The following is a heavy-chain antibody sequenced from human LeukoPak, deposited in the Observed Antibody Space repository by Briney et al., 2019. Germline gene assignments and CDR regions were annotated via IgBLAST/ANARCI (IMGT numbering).Heavy chain of an antibody. CDR3: ARGNGPWYGMDV. CDR1: GGTFSSYT. Sequence: EASVKVSCKASGGTFSSYTISWVRQAPGQGLEWMGRIIPILGIANYAQKFRGRVTITADKSTSTAYMELSSLRSEDTAVYYCARGNGPWYGMDVWGQGTTVTVSS. CDR2: IIPILGIA. D-gene: IGHD2-8*01. V-gene: IGHV1-69*02. J-gene: IGHJ6*02.